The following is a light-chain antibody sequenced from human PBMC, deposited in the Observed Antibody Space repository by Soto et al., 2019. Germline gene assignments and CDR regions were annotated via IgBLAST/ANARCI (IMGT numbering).Light chain of an antibody. CDR3: QQYYNMLE. V-gene: IGKV4-1*01. Sequence: DIVMTQSPDSLAVSLGERVTINCKSSRSVLYSSNNKNYVAWYQEKPGQPPKLLIYWASTREYGVPDRFSGSGSGTDFTLTISSLQAEDVGVYYCQQYYNMLEFGLGTKVEIK. CDR1: RSVLYSSNNKNY. J-gene: IGKJ1*01. CDR2: WAS.